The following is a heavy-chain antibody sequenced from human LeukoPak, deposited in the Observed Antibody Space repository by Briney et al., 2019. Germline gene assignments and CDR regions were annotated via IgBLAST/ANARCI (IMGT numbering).Heavy chain of an antibody. CDR3: ARRRYSFDAFDI. Sequence: PSETLSLTCTVSGGSISSYYWSWIRQPPGKRLEWIGYIYYSESTNYNPSLKSRVTISVDTSKNQFSLKLSSVTAADTAVYYCARRRYSFDAFDIWGQGTMVTVSS. V-gene: IGHV4-59*08. CDR2: IYYSEST. CDR1: GGSISSYY. J-gene: IGHJ3*02. D-gene: IGHD5-18*01.